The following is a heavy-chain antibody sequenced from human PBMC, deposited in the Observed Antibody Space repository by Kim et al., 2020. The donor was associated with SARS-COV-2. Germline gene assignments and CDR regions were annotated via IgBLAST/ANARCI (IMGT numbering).Heavy chain of an antibody. CDR3: ARHLLRSGSFLYAMDV. Sequence: SETLSLTCGVSGGSISSNNWWSWVHQPPGKGLEWIGEIYHSGSTNYNPSLESRVTISLDKSNDQFSLKLSSVTAADTAIYYCARHLLRSGSFLYAMDVWGQGTTVIVSS. D-gene: IGHD1-26*01. CDR2: IYHSGST. J-gene: IGHJ6*02. V-gene: IGHV4-4*02. CDR1: GGSISSNNW.